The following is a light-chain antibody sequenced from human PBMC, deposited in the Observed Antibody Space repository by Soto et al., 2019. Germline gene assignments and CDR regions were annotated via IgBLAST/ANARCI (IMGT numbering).Light chain of an antibody. V-gene: IGKV3-15*01. CDR1: QGISSN. CDR3: QHYNSYSEA. J-gene: IGKJ1*01. Sequence: EVVMTQSPATLSVSPGESATLSCRSSQGISSNKLAWYQQKPGQAPRLLLFGVSNRATGIPARFSGSGSGTDFSLTISSLQPDDFATYYCQHYNSYSEAFGQGTKVDIK. CDR2: GVS.